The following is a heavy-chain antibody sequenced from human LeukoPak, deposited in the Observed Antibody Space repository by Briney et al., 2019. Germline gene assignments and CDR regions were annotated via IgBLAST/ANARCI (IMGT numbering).Heavy chain of an antibody. V-gene: IGHV3-23*01. CDR3: ARVRWELLLGIDY. CDR1: GFTFSSYA. Sequence: PGGSLRLSCAASGFTFSSYAMSWVRQAPGKGLEWVSAISGSGGSTYYADSVKGRFTISRDNSKNTLYLQMNSLRAEDTAVYYCARVRWELLLGIDYWGQGTLVTVSS. D-gene: IGHD1-26*01. J-gene: IGHJ4*02. CDR2: ISGSGGST.